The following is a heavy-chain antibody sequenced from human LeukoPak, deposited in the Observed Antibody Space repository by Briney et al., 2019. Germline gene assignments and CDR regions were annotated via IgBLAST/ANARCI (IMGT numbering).Heavy chain of an antibody. Sequence: GGPLRLSCAASGFTFSDYYMSWIRQAPGKGLEWVSYISSSGTTIYYADSVKGRFTISRDNAKNSLYLQMNSLRAEDTAVYYCARRRDSGSLQHFDYWGQGPLVTVSS. CDR3: ARRRDSGSLQHFDY. D-gene: IGHD1-26*01. V-gene: IGHV3-11*01. CDR2: ISSSGTTI. CDR1: GFTFSDYY. J-gene: IGHJ4*02.